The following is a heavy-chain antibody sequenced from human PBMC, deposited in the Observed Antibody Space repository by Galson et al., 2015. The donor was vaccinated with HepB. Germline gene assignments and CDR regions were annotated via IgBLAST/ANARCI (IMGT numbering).Heavy chain of an antibody. CDR1: GFTFSSYW. CDR3: ARHASSSWYQFDY. J-gene: IGHJ4*02. D-gene: IGHD6-13*01. V-gene: IGHV3-7*03. CDR2: IKQDGSEK. Sequence: SLRLSCAASGFTFSSYWMSWVRQAPGKGLEWVANIKQDGSEKYYVDSVKGRFTISRDNAKNSLYLQMNSLRAEDAAVYYCARHASSSWYQFDYWGQGTLVTVSS.